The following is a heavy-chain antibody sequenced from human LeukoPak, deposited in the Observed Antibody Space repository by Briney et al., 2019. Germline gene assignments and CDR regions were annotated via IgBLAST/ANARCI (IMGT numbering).Heavy chain of an antibody. V-gene: IGHV1-8*01. CDR3: AIREYSSSSGDY. Sequence: APVKVSCKASGYTFTSYDINWVRQATGQGLEWMGWMNPNSGNTGYAQKFQGRVTMTRNTSISTAYMELSSLRSEDTAVYYCAIREYSSSSGDYWGQGTLVTVSS. D-gene: IGHD6-6*01. CDR1: GYTFTSYD. J-gene: IGHJ4*02. CDR2: MNPNSGNT.